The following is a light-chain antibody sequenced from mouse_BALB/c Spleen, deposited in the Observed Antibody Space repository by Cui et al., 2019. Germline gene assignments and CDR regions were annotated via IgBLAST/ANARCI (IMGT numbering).Light chain of an antibody. J-gene: IGKJ1*01. CDR3: QQNNEDPPT. CDR1: ERVDSNGNSF. Sequence: NIVPPHSPVSLTVSPGQRAPISCIASERVDSNGNSFMHWYKQKPGQPPKPLIYLASKLKSGVPARFSGSGSRTGFTLIIDLVEADDAATYYCQQNNEDPPTFGGGTKLEIK. V-gene: IGKV3-10*01. CDR2: LAS.